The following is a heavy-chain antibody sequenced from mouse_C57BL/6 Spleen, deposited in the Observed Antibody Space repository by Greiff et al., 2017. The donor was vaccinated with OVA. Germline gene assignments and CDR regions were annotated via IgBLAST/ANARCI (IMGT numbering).Heavy chain of an antibody. CDR1: GYTFTSYG. CDR3: ARSGSNYRYFDY. D-gene: IGHD2-5*01. V-gene: IGHV1-81*01. CDR2: IYPRSGNT. Sequence: VQLQQSGAELARPGASVKLSCKASGYTFTSYGISWVKQRTGQGLEWIGEIYPRSGNTYYNEKFKGKATLTADKSSSTAYMELRSLTSEDSAVYFCARSGSNYRYFDYWGQGTTLTVSS. J-gene: IGHJ2*01.